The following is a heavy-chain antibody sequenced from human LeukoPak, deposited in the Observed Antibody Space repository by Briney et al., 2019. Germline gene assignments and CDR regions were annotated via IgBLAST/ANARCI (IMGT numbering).Heavy chain of an antibody. J-gene: IGHJ3*02. CDR1: GFTFSDHY. D-gene: IGHD2-15*01. V-gene: IGHV3-72*01. CDR3: ARDDCSGGSCYFDAFDI. Sequence: GGSLRLSCAASGFTFSDHYMDWVRQAPGKGLEWVGRTRNKANSYTTEYAASVKGRFTISRDDSKNSLYLQMNSLKTEDTAVYYCARDDCSGGSCYFDAFDIWGQGTMVTVSS. CDR2: TRNKANSYTT.